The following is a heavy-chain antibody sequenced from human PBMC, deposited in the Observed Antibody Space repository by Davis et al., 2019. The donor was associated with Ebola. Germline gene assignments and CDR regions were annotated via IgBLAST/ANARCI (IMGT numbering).Heavy chain of an antibody. Sequence: MPSETLSLTCAVYGGSFSSYYWSWIRQPPGKGLEWIGYIYYSGSTNYNPSLKSRVTISVDTSKNQFSLKLSSVTAADTAVYYCARGHSSGYYQDYFDYWGQGTLVIVSS. CDR1: GGSFSSYY. CDR3: ARGHSSGYYQDYFDY. D-gene: IGHD3-22*01. CDR2: IYYSGST. J-gene: IGHJ4*02. V-gene: IGHV4-59*01.